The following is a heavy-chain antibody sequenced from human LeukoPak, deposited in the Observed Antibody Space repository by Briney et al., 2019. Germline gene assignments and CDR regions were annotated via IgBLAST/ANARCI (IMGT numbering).Heavy chain of an antibody. J-gene: IGHJ4*02. D-gene: IGHD3-10*01. CDR2: IYPDDSDT. CDR3: ATAALGFGETQDY. Sequence: GESLKISCKSSGYSFTNYWIGWVRQMPGKGLEWMGIIYPDDSDTRYSPSFQGQVTISADKSISTAYLQWSSLKASDTAMYYCATAALGFGETQDYWGQGTLVTVSS. V-gene: IGHV5-51*01. CDR1: GYSFTNYW.